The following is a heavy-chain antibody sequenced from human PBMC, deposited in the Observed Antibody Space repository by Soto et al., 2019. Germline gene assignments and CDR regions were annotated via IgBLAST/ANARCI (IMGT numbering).Heavy chain of an antibody. V-gene: IGHV4-4*07. J-gene: IGHJ5*02. D-gene: IGHD3-22*01. CDR2: IYSTGSG. CDR3: ARDEYYDSNNWFDP. Sequence: SETLSLTCSVSGGSVRTYYWSWIRQPAGRGLEWIGRIYSTGSGNYNPSLRSRVTMSVDTSSNQISLRLSSVTAADTAVYYCARDEYYDSNNWFDPWGQGTLVTVSS. CDR1: GGSVRTYY.